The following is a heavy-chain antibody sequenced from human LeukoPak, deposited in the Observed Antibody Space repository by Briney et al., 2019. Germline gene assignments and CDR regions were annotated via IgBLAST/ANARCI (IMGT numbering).Heavy chain of an antibody. CDR3: AKRDEMRITMIVVVSFDY. CDR2: ISGSGGST. D-gene: IGHD3-22*01. V-gene: IGHV3-23*01. Sequence: GGSLRLSCAASGFTFSSYAMSWVRQAPGKGLEWVSAISGSGGSTYYADSVKGRFTISRDNSKNTLYLQMNSLRAEDTAVYYCAKRDEMRITMIVVVSFDYWGQGTLVAVSS. CDR1: GFTFSSYA. J-gene: IGHJ4*02.